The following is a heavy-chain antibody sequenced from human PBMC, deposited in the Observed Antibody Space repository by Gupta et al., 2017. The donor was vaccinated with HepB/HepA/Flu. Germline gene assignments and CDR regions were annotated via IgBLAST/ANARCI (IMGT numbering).Heavy chain of an antibody. J-gene: IGHJ2*01. D-gene: IGHD1-14*01. CDR3: ARVTSGNWYFDI. CDR1: GYPFGNFW. Sequence: VQLVQSGAEVKKPGESLKISCTASGYPFGNFWIAWVRQMPGKGLEWLGIIFPGDSDTRYSPSFQGQVAMSVDKPVSTAYLQWSSLQASDTAMYYCARVTSGNWYFDIWGRGTLVTVSS. CDR2: IFPGDSDT. V-gene: IGHV5-51*01.